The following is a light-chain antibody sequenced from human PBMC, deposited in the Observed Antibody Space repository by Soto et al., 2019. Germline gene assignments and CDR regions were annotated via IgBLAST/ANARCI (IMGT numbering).Light chain of an antibody. Sequence: DIQMTQSPSTLSAYVGDRVTITCRASQSISTWLAWYQQKPGKAPKPLIHDASSLESGVPSRFSGSGSGTDFTLTISSLQREDFATYYCQQYYSYPRAFGQGTRLEIK. V-gene: IGKV1-5*01. J-gene: IGKJ5*01. CDR3: QQYYSYPRA. CDR2: DAS. CDR1: QSISTW.